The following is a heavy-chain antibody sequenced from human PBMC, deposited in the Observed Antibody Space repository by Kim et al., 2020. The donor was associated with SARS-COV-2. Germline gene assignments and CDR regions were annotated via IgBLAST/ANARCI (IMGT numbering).Heavy chain of an antibody. D-gene: IGHD6-19*01. CDR2: STI. V-gene: IGHV3-11*01. CDR3: ARDETVAED. J-gene: IGHJ1*01. Sequence: STIYYADSVKGRFTISRDNAKNALYLQMNSLRAEDTAVYYCARDETVAEDWGQGTLVTVSS.